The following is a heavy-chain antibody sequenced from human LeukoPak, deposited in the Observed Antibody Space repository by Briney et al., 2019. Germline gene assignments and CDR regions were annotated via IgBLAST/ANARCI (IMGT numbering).Heavy chain of an antibody. D-gene: IGHD6-19*01. CDR2: IWYDGSNK. CDR1: GFTFSSYG. Sequence: GRSLRLSCAASGFTFSSYGMHWVRQAPGKGLEWVAVIWYDGSNKYYADSVKGRFTISRDNSKNTLYLQMNSLRAEDTAVYYCARERGVQQWLVSPSSGFDYWGQGTLVTVSS. CDR3: ARERGVQQWLVSPSSGFDY. J-gene: IGHJ4*02. V-gene: IGHV3-33*01.